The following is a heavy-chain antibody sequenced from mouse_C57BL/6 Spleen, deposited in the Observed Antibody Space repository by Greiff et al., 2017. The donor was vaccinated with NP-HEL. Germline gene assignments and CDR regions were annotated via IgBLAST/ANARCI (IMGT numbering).Heavy chain of an antibody. J-gene: IGHJ1*03. CDR3: TRGDGYYPSWYFDV. CDR1: GYTFTDYE. V-gene: IGHV1-15*01. Sequence: QVQLQQSGAELVRPGASVTLSCKASGYTFTDYEMHWVKQTPVHGLEWIGAIDPETGGTAYNQKFKGKAILTADKSSSTAYMELRSLTSEDSAVYYCTRGDGYYPSWYFDVWGTGTTVTVSS. CDR2: IDPETGGT. D-gene: IGHD2-3*01.